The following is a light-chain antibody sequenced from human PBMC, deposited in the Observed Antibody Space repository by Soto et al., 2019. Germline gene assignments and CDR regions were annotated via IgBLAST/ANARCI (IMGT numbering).Light chain of an antibody. V-gene: IGKV3-11*01. CDR3: QQRRNWQVT. J-gene: IGKJ5*01. CDR1: QSVSTY. Sequence: EIVFTQSPVILSLSPGERATLSCRASQSVSTYLAWYQQKPDQAPRLLIYDASNRATGIPARFSGSGSGTDFTLTISSLEPEDFAVYYCQQRRNWQVTFGQGTRLEIK. CDR2: DAS.